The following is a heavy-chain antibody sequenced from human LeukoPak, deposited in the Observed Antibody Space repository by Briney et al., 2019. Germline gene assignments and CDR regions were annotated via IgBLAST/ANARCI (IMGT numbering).Heavy chain of an antibody. CDR3: AREMLAAVAAQS. CDR1: GFTFSSYG. V-gene: IGHV3-23*01. Sequence: GGTLRLSCAASGFTFSSYGMSWVRQAPGKGLEWVSAISGSGGSTYYADSVKGRFTISRDNAKNSLYLQMNSLRAEDTAVYYCAREMLAAVAAQSWGQGTLVTVSS. CDR2: ISGSGGST. D-gene: IGHD6-19*01. J-gene: IGHJ5*02.